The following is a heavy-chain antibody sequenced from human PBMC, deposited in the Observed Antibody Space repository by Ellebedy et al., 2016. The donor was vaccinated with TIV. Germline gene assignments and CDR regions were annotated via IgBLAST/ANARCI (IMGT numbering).Heavy chain of an antibody. CDR2: IIPIFGTA. Sequence: SVKVSCXASGGTFSSYAISWVRQAPGQGLEWMGGIIPIFGTANYAQKFQGRVTITADKSTSTAYMELSSLRSEDTAVYYCARGQDSSSWSPFDYWGQGTLVTVSS. CDR1: GGTFSSYA. V-gene: IGHV1-69*06. J-gene: IGHJ4*02. CDR3: ARGQDSSSWSPFDY. D-gene: IGHD6-13*01.